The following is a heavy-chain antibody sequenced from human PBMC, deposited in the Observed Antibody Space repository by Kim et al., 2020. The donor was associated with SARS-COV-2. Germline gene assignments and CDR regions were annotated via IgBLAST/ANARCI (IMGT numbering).Heavy chain of an antibody. D-gene: IGHD4-17*01. CDR2: IYYSGST. CDR3: ARGYGYGDYENDAFDI. CDR1: GGSISSYY. Sequence: SETLSLTCTVSGGSISSYYWSWIRQPPGKGLEWIGYIYYSGSTNYNPSLKSRVTISVDTSKNQFSLKLSSVTAADTAVYYCARGYGYGDYENDAFDIWGQGTMVTVSS. J-gene: IGHJ3*02. V-gene: IGHV4-59*13.